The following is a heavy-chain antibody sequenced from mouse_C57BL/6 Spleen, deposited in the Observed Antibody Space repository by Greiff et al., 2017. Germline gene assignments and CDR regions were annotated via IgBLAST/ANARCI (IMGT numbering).Heavy chain of an antibody. Sequence: EVNVVESGGGLVKPGGSLKLSCAASGFTFSDYGMHWVRQAPEKGLEWVAYISSGSSTIYYADTVKGRFTISRDNAKNTLFLQMTSLRSEDTAMYYCARPRDGYRYFDVWGTGTTVTVSS. CDR1: GFTFSDYG. CDR2: ISSGSSTI. D-gene: IGHD2-3*01. V-gene: IGHV5-17*01. CDR3: ARPRDGYRYFDV. J-gene: IGHJ1*03.